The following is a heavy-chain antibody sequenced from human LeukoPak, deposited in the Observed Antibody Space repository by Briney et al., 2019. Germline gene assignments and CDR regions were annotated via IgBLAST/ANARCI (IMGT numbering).Heavy chain of an antibody. Sequence: GASVKVSCKASGYTFTGYYMHWVRQAPGQGLEWMGWINPNSGGTNYAQKFQGRVTMTRDTSISTAYMELSRLRSDDTAVYYCARHSYEVWGSYRYILGYWGQGTLVTVSS. CDR3: ARHSYEVWGSYRYILGY. CDR2: INPNSGGT. J-gene: IGHJ4*02. D-gene: IGHD3-16*02. V-gene: IGHV1-2*02. CDR1: GYTFTGYY.